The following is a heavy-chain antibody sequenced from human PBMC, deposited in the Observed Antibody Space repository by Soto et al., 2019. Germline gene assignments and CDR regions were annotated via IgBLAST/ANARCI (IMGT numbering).Heavy chain of an antibody. CDR1: GAPFSSYA. CDR2: IIPIFGTA. Sequence: GPSGKVSCKASGAPFSSYAINWVPQAPGQGLEWMGGIIPIFGTANYAQKFQGRVTINADESTSTAYMELSSLRSEDTAVYYCARAQSIPPYYYYGMDVWGQGTTVTVSS. D-gene: IGHD2-21*01. V-gene: IGHV1-69*13. CDR3: ARAQSIPPYYYYGMDV. J-gene: IGHJ6*02.